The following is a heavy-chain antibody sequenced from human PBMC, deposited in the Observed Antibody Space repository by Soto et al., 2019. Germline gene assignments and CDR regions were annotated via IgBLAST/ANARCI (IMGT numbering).Heavy chain of an antibody. V-gene: IGHV3-23*01. D-gene: IGHD6-13*01. Sequence: HPGGSLRLSCAASGFTFSSYAMSWVRQAPGKGLEWVSAISGSGGSTYYADSVKGRFTISRDNSKNTLYLQMNSLRAEDTAVYYCAIGSSSWYVTNWFDRWGQGTLVTVSS. CDR2: ISGSGGST. CDR3: AIGSSSWYVTNWFDR. CDR1: GFTFSSYA. J-gene: IGHJ5*02.